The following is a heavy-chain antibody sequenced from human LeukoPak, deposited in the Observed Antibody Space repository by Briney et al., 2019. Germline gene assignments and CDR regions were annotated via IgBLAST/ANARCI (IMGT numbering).Heavy chain of an antibody. V-gene: IGHV4-30-4*08. CDR2: IYYSGST. CDR1: GGSISSGDYY. D-gene: IGHD3-3*01. J-gene: IGHJ4*02. Sequence: SQTLSPTCTVSGGSISSGDYYWSWIRQPPGKGLEWLGYIYYSGSTYYNPSLKSRVTISVDTSKNQFSLKLSSVTAADTAVYYCARSSTYYDFWSGPFDYWGQGTLVTVSS. CDR3: ARSSTYYDFWSGPFDY.